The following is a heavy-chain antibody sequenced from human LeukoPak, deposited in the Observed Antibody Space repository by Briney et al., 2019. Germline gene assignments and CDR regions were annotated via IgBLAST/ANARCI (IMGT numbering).Heavy chain of an antibody. CDR1: GFTLSNSW. Sequence: PGGSLRLSCAASGFTLSNSWMHWVRQAPGKGLVWVSRIDPDGNTDYADSVKGRFTISRDNAQNTLYLQMNSLRAEDTAVYRCARDVRGPHDFWGQGTLVTVSS. J-gene: IGHJ4*02. CDR2: IDPDGNT. V-gene: IGHV3-74*01. D-gene: IGHD2/OR15-2a*01. CDR3: ARDVRGPHDF.